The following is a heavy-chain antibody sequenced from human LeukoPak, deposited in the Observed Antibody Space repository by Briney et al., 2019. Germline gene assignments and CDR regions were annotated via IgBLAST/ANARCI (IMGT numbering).Heavy chain of an antibody. J-gene: IGHJ3*02. CDR1: GFTFSSYS. Sequence: GGSLRLSCAASGFTFSSYSMTWVRQAPGKGLEWVSSISSSSSYIYYADSVKGRFTISRDNAKNSLYLQMNSLRAEDTAVYYCARGGIWSGYRPHAFDIWGQGTMVTVSS. D-gene: IGHD3-3*01. CDR3: ARGGIWSGYRPHAFDI. CDR2: ISSSSSYI. V-gene: IGHV3-21*01.